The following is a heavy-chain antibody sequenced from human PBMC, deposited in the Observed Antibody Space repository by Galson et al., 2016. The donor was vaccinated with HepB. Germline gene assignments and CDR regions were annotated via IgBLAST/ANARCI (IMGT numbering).Heavy chain of an antibody. V-gene: IGHV4-4*01. CDR2: IFHSGST. J-gene: IGHJ4*02. CDR1: GGSISSSNW. CDR3: TRAGCSDGACNHGYYYDS. Sequence: TLSLTCVVSGGSISSSNWWSWVRQPPGKGLEWIGEIFHSGSTRYNPSLRSRVSISVDKSNDQFSLKVSSVTAADTAVYFCTRAGCSDGACNHGYYYDSWGQGTLVTVSS. D-gene: IGHD3-10*02.